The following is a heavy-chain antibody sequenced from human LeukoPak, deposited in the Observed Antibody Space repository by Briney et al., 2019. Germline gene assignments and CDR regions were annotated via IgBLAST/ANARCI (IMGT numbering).Heavy chain of an antibody. CDR1: GGSISSSSYY. CDR2: IYYSGST. CDR3: ARLLATNYFDY. Sequence: SETLSLTCTVSGGSISSSSYYWGWIRQPPGKGLEWIGSIYYSGSTYYNPSLKSRVTISVDTSKNQFSLKLSSVTAADTAVYYCARLLATNYFDYRGQGTLVTVSS. J-gene: IGHJ4*02. V-gene: IGHV4-39*01. D-gene: IGHD3-3*01.